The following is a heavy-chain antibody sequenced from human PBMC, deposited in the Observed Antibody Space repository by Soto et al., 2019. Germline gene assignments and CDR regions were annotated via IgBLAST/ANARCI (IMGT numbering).Heavy chain of an antibody. J-gene: IGHJ5*02. V-gene: IGHV4-59*01. Sequence: PSETLSLTCTVSGGSISSYYWSWIRQPPGKGLEWIGYIYYSGSTNYNPSLESRVTISVDTSKNQISLKLSSVTAADSAVYYCAVVAATGWFDPWGQGTLVTVSS. D-gene: IGHD2-15*01. CDR1: GGSISSYY. CDR3: AVVAATGWFDP. CDR2: IYYSGST.